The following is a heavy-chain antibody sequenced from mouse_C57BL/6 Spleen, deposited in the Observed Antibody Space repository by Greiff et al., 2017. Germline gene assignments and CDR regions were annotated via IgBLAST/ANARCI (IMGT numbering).Heavy chain of an antibody. CDR3: ARYYYSSSPWFAY. CDR2: IYPGSGST. D-gene: IGHD1-1*01. J-gene: IGHJ3*01. V-gene: IGHV1-55*01. Sequence: VQLQQPGAELVKPGASVKMSCKASGYTFTSYWITWVKQRPGQGLEWIGDIYPGSGSTNYNEKFKSKATLTVDTSSSTAYMQLSSLTSEDSAVYYCARYYYSSSPWFAYWGQGTLVTVSA. CDR1: GYTFTSYW.